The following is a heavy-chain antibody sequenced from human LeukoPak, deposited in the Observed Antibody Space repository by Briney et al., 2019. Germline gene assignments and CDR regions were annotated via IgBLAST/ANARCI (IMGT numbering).Heavy chain of an antibody. CDR1: GFTFSSYAM. D-gene: IGHD5-12*01. Sequence: GSLRLSCAASGFTFSSYAMSWVRQPPGKGLEWIGEIYHNGNTNYNPSLKSRLTVSVDKSKNQFSLNLSSVTAADTAVYYCARGPSVAAHLDYWGQGTLVTVTS. CDR2: IYHNGNT. V-gene: IGHV4-4*02. CDR3: ARGPSVAAHLDY. J-gene: IGHJ4*02.